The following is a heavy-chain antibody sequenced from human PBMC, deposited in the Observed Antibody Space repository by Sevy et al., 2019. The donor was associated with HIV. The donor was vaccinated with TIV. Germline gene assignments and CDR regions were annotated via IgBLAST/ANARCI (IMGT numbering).Heavy chain of an antibody. J-gene: IGHJ4*02. CDR2: INHSGST. Sequence: LPETLSLTCAVYGGSFSGYYWSWIRQPPGKGLEWIGEINHSGSTNYNPSLKSRVTISVDTSRNQFSLKLSSVTAAEMAVYYCARRRPSGYYEYWGQGTLVTVSS. CDR1: GGSFSGYY. V-gene: IGHV4-34*01. CDR3: ARRRPSGYYEY. D-gene: IGHD3-3*01.